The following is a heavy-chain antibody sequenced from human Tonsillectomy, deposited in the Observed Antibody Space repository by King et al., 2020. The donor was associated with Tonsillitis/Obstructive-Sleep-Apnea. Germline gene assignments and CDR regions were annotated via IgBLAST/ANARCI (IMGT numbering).Heavy chain of an antibody. D-gene: IGHD4-17*01. CDR3: AGYREDGDYGDLLNWYFDL. CDR2: IYHSGST. V-gene: IGHV4-4*02. J-gene: IGHJ2*01. Sequence: QLQESGPGLVKPSGTLSLTCAVSGGSISSSNWWGWVRPPPGKGLEWIGEIYHSGSTNYNPSLKSRVTIAVDKTKNQFSLKLSSVTAADTAVYYCAGYREDGDYGDLLNWYFDLWGRGTLVTVSS. CDR1: GGSISSSNW.